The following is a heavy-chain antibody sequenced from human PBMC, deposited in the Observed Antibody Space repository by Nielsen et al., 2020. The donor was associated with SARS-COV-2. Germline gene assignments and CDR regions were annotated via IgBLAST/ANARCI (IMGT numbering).Heavy chain of an antibody. CDR1: GGSFTNTYW. Sequence: SETLSLTCAVSGGSFTNTYWWTWVRQFPGKGLEWLGEISHSASPNYNPSLKSRVTISVDTSNKQFSLNLTSVTAADTAAYYCARVLTIFGMDTRENYIDVWGKGTTVTVSS. CDR3: ARVLTIFGMDTRENYIDV. CDR2: ISHSASP. D-gene: IGHD3-3*01. J-gene: IGHJ6*03. V-gene: IGHV4-4*02.